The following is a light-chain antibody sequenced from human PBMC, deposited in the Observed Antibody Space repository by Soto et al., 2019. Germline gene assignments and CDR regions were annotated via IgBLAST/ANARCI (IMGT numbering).Light chain of an antibody. V-gene: IGKV3D-15*01. Sequence: EIVLTQPPGTLSLSRGERATLSCSASQSVSNNYLAWYQQKPGQAPRLLIYGASNRATGIPARFSGSGSGTEFTLTINSLQSEDSAVYYCQQHNQWPITFGQGTRLENK. CDR2: GAS. CDR3: QQHNQWPIT. CDR1: QSVSNN. J-gene: IGKJ5*01.